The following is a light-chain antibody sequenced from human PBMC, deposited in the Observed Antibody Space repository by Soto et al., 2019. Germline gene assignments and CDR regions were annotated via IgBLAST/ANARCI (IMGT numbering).Light chain of an antibody. J-gene: IGKJ1*01. CDR3: QQSNNWPQT. V-gene: IGKV3-15*01. CDR1: QSVGSN. CDR2: DAS. Sequence: EIVMTQSPDTLYVSPGETATLSCRASQSVGSNLAWYQQKPGQAPRLLISDASTRAAGLPARFSGSGSGTEFTLALSSLQSEDFAVYYCQQSNNWPQTFGQGTKVEL.